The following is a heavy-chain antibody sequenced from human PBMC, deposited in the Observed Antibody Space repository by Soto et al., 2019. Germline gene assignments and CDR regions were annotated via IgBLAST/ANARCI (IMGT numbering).Heavy chain of an antibody. CDR2: INPSGRTI. D-gene: IGHD3-3*01. J-gene: IGHJ4*02. Sequence: GGSLRLSCVASGFTFSSFEMNWIRQAPGKGPEWIAVINPSGRTISYADSVKGRFTISRDNAENSVYLQMNSLRAEDTAVYYCERDKWQTISDYWGQGTLVTVYS. V-gene: IGHV3-48*03. CDR3: ERDKWQTISDY. CDR1: GFTFSSFE.